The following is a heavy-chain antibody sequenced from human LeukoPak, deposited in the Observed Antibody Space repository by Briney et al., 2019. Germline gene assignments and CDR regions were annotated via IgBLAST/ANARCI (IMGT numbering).Heavy chain of an antibody. Sequence: PGGSLRLSCAASGFIVSDNFMSWVRQAPGKGPEWVSVMNRGGSRDYADSVKGRFTISRDKSKNTLYLQMDSLRVEDTAIYYCAREGVYNSPFDSWGRGTLVTVSS. CDR1: GFIVSDNF. V-gene: IGHV3-53*01. CDR2: MNRGGSR. D-gene: IGHD1-1*01. J-gene: IGHJ4*02. CDR3: AREGVYNSPFDS.